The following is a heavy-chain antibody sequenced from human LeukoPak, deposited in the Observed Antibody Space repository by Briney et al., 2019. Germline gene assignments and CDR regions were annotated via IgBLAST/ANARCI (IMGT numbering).Heavy chain of an antibody. CDR3: ARLVVRGTTGDGGDY. CDR2: MNPNSGNT. V-gene: IGHV1-8*01. CDR1: GYTFTSYD. Sequence: ASVTVSCKASGYTFTSYDVHWVRQAPGQGLEWMGWMNPNSGNTGYAQKFQGRVTMTRDTSISTAYMELNSLRSEDTAVYYCARLVVRGTTGDGGDYWGQGTLVTVSS. J-gene: IGHJ4*02. D-gene: IGHD3-10*01.